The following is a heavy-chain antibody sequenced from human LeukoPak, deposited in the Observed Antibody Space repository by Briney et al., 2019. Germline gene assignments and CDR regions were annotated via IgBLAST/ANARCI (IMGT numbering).Heavy chain of an antibody. Sequence: SETLSLTCTVSGGSIRSSYYYWGWIRQPPGKGLEWIGSIYDSGSTYYNPSLKSRVTISVDKSKNQSSLKLSSVTAADTAVYYCARTPELLEAFDIWGQGTVVTVSS. CDR1: GGSIRSSYYY. V-gene: IGHV4-39*07. CDR2: IYDSGST. CDR3: ARTPELLEAFDI. D-gene: IGHD1-14*01. J-gene: IGHJ3*02.